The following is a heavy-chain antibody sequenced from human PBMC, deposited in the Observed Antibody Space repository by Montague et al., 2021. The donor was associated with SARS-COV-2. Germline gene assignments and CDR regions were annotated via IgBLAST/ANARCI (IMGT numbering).Heavy chain of an antibody. CDR1: GGSISSGTW. J-gene: IGHJ5*02. CDR2: ISHSGGT. D-gene: IGHD1-26*01. V-gene: IGHV4-4*02. Sequence: TLSLTCAVSGGSISSGTWWTWVRQPPGQGMEWIGEISHSGGTNYNQSLTSRATISVDKSKNQFSLNLNSVTAADTAVYDCARRSADIGGYFWLDPWGQGTLVAVSS. CDR3: ARRSADIGGYFWLDP.